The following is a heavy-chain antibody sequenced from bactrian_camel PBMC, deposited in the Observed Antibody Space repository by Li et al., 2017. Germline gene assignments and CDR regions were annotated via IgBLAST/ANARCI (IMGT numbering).Heavy chain of an antibody. V-gene: IGHV3S36*01. J-gene: IGHJ4*01. CDR3: AADRPRDSYCFMTLGAYQW. D-gene: IGHD2*01. CDR1: GFTVDSER. CDR2: IDRGDGRA. Sequence: EVQLVESGGGSVQPGESLRLSCAASGFTVDSERIYWVRQAPGKWLDWVAFIDRGDGRAYYKDLVKGRFAITRDDAKNTVYLQMNSLKPEDTAMYYCAADRPRDSYCFMTLGAYQWWGQGTQVTVS.